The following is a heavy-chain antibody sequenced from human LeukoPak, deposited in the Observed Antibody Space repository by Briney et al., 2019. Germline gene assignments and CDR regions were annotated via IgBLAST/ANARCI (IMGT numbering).Heavy chain of an antibody. Sequence: PGGSLRLSCAASGFTFTDFYMNWVPQAPGKGLEWVSWTSPTSSYMYYADSVKGRFTISRDNSRNTVYLQINSLRAEDTAVYYCGKTTVGYSSGQKPAWPVDYWGQGTLVTVSS. CDR3: GKTTVGYSSGQKPAWPVDY. J-gene: IGHJ4*02. D-gene: IGHD5-18*01. V-gene: IGHV3-21*04. CDR2: TSPTSSYM. CDR1: GFTFTDFY.